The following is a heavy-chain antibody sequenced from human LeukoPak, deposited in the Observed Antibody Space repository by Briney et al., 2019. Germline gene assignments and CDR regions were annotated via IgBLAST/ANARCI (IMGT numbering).Heavy chain of an antibody. CDR3: ARRAGAYSHPYDY. D-gene: IGHD4/OR15-4a*01. Sequence: SETLSLTCTVSGVSISSYYWSWLRQPPGQGLEWIEYIYYSGSTNYNPSLKSRVTISVDTSKNQLSLKLSSVTAADTAVYYCARRAGAYSHPYDYWGQGTLVTVSS. J-gene: IGHJ4*02. CDR1: GVSISSYY. V-gene: IGHV4-59*01. CDR2: IYYSGST.